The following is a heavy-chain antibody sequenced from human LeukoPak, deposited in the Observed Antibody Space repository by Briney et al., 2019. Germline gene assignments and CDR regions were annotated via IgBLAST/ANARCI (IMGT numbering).Heavy chain of an antibody. CDR1: GFTFSNTW. CDR2: IWYDGSNK. V-gene: IGHV3-33*08. CDR3: ARGRPDAFDV. J-gene: IGHJ3*01. Sequence: TGGSLRLSCAASGFTFSNTWMNWVRQAPGKELEWVAVIWYDGSNKYYADSLKGRFSISRDNSKNTLYLQMNSLRAEDTAVYYCARGRPDAFDVWGQGTMVTVSS.